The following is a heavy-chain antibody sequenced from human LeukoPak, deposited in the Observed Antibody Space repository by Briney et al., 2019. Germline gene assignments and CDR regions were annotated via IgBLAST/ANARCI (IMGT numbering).Heavy chain of an antibody. Sequence: ASVTVSCKASGYTFTSYGISWVRQAPGQGLEWMGWISAYNGNTNYAQKLQGRVTMTTDTSTSTAYMELRSLRSDDTAVYYCARDQYDILTGVNWLDPWGQGTLVTVSS. CDR2: ISAYNGNT. V-gene: IGHV1-18*01. CDR3: ARDQYDILTGVNWLDP. J-gene: IGHJ5*02. D-gene: IGHD3-9*01. CDR1: GYTFTSYG.